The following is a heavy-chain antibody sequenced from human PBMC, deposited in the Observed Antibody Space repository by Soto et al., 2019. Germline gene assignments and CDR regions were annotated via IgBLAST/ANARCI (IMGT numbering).Heavy chain of an antibody. CDR3: ARRVPMAGLFDY. CDR2: NSYSGTP. CDR1: GGSIRSGGYY. V-gene: IGHV4-31*03. J-gene: IGHJ4*02. Sequence: QVRLQESGPGLVTPSQTLSLTCTVSGGSIRSGGYYWTWIRQHPGKGLEWIGYNSYSGTPYYNPSFESRVTISADTSQNQFSLKLTSVTAADAAVYYCARRVPMAGLFDYWGQGTLVTVSS. D-gene: IGHD2-8*01.